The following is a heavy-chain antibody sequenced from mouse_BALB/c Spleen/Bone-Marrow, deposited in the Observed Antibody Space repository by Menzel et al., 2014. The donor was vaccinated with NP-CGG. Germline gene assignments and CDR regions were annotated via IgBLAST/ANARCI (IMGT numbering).Heavy chain of an antibody. CDR3: VREDYGSGFAY. V-gene: IGHV1S135*01. J-gene: IGHJ3*01. D-gene: IGHD1-1*01. CDR2: IDPYNGST. CDR1: GYAFTSYN. Sequence: EVKLVESGPELVKPGASVKVSCKASGYAFTSYNLYWVKQSHGKSLEWIGYIDPYNGSTSYNQKFKGKATLTVDKSSSTAYMHLNSLTSEDSAVYYCVREDYGSGFAYWGQGTLVTVSA.